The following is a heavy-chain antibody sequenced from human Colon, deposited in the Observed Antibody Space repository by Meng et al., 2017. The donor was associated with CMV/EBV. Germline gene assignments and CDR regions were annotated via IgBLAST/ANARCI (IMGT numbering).Heavy chain of an antibody. CDR3: ARTFRAALYGSGSYLSY. J-gene: IGHJ4*02. CDR2: ISDDGSKK. Sequence: GGSLRLSCAASGSMFNTYAIHWVRQAPGKGLEWVAVISDDGSKKYYGDSVKGRFTISRDNFKNTLYLQMNSLRAEDTAVYYCARTFRAALYGSGSYLSYWGQGTMVTVSS. D-gene: IGHD3-10*01. V-gene: IGHV3-30-3*01. CDR1: GSMFNTYA.